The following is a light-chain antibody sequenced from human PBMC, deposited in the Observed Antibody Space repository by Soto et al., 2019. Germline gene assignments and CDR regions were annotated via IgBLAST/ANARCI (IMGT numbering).Light chain of an antibody. Sequence: EIVLTQSPATLSLSPGERATPSCRASQSISSYLAWYQQKLGQAPRLLIYDASNRATGVPARFSGSGSGTDFTLTISSLEAEDFAFYYCQQSSKSPLTFGQGTRLEIK. V-gene: IGKV3-11*01. CDR1: QSISSY. CDR3: QQSSKSPLT. J-gene: IGKJ5*01. CDR2: DAS.